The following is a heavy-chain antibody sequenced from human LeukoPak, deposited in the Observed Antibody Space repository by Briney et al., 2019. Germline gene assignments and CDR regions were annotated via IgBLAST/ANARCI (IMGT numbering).Heavy chain of an antibody. CDR1: GGTFSSYA. J-gene: IGHJ4*02. CDR3: ARDLGYCSSTSCYALGY. D-gene: IGHD2-2*01. Sequence: SVKVSCKASGGTFSSYAISWVRQAPGQGLEWMGGIIPIFGTANYARKFQGRVTITADESTSTAYMELSSLRSEDTAVYYCARDLGYCSSTSCYALGYWGQGTLVTVSS. CDR2: IIPIFGTA. V-gene: IGHV1-69*13.